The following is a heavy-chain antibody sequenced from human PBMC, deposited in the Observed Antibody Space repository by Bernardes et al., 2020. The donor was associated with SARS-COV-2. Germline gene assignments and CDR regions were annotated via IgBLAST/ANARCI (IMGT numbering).Heavy chain of an antibody. CDR3: AKQGRYCSSTSCYGFDY. CDR2: ISGSGGST. CDR1: GFTFSSYA. Sequence: GGSLRLSCAASGFTFSSYAMSWVRQAPGKGLEWVSAISGSGGSTYYADPVKGRFTISRDNSKNTLYLQMNSLRAEDTAVYYRAKQGRYCSSTSCYGFDYWGQGTLVTVSS. D-gene: IGHD2-2*01. V-gene: IGHV3-23*01. J-gene: IGHJ4*02.